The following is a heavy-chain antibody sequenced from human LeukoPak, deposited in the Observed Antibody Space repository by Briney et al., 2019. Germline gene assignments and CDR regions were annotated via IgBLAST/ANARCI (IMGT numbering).Heavy chain of an antibody. J-gene: IGHJ4*02. V-gene: IGHV3-7*01. CDR2: INLAGSET. D-gene: IGHD5-12*01. CDR1: GFNFAGFW. Sequence: GGSLRLSCTASGFNFAGFWMTWIRQAPGRGPEWVANINLAGSETYYLDSVKGRFTISRDNAKNSLYLQMDSLRAEDTALHYCAKNSGLHDLWGQGTLVTVSS. CDR3: AKNSGLHDL.